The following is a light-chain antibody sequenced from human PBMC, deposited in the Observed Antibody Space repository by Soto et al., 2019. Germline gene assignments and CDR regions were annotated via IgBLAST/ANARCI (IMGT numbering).Light chain of an antibody. Sequence: QSVLTQPPSVSGAPGQRVTISCTVSSSNIGAHYYIHWYQQLPGTAPKLLLYGNSNRPSGVPDRFSGSKSGTSASLAITGLQAEDEADYYCQSYDSSLSGSVFGGGTKLTVL. J-gene: IGLJ3*02. CDR3: QSYDSSLSGSV. V-gene: IGLV1-40*01. CDR2: GNS. CDR1: SSNIGAHYY.